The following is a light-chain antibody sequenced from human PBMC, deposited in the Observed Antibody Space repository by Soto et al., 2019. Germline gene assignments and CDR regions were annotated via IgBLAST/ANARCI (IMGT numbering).Light chain of an antibody. CDR1: QSVSSSH. CDR2: GAS. CDR3: QQYGSSMYI. Sequence: EIVLTQSPGTLSLSPGERATLSCRASQSVSSSHLAWYQQKPGQAPRLLIYGASTRATGIPDRFSGSGSGTDVTLTISRLEPEDVAVYYCQQYGSSMYIFGPGTKLEIK. V-gene: IGKV3-20*01. J-gene: IGKJ2*01.